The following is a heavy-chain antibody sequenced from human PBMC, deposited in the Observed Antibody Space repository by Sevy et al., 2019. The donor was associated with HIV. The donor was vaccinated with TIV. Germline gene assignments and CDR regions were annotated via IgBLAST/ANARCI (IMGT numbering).Heavy chain of an antibody. CDR2: ISYDGRNK. CDR3: ARVGVSYCTDDCYHRFDY. D-gene: IGHD2-21*02. Sequence: GGSLRLSCSASGFTFSSYALLWVRQAPGKGLEWVSLISYDGRNKYYSDSVKGRFAISRDESKTTLFPQMESLRTEDTAIYYCARVGVSYCTDDCYHRFDYWGRGTLVTVSS. J-gene: IGHJ4*02. CDR1: GFTFSSYA. V-gene: IGHV3-30*09.